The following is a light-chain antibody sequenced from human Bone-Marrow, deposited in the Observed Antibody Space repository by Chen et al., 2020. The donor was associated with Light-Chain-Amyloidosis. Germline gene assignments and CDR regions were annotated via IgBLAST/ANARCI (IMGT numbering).Light chain of an antibody. CDR2: RDT. Sequence: SYELTQPPSVSVSPGQTARITCSGDDLPTKYAYWYQQKPGQAPVLVIHRDTERPSGMSERCAGARWGAAAALTISGVQAEDEADYHCQSADSSGTYEVIFGGGTKLTVL. V-gene: IGLV3-25*03. J-gene: IGLJ2*01. CDR3: QSADSSGTYEVI. CDR1: DLPTKY.